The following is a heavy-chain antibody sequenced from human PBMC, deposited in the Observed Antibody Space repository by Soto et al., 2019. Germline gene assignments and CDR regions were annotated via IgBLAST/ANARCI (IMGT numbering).Heavy chain of an antibody. CDR1: GFTFSSYA. D-gene: IGHD2-8*01. CDR3: ATDRCTNGVCYFDY. Sequence: EVQLLESGGGLVQPGGSLRLSCAASGFTFSSYAMSWVRQAPGKGLEWVSSISGSGGSTYYADSVKGRFTISRANSKNSLYLQMNSLRAEDTAVYYCATDRCTNGVCYFDYWVQGTLVTVSS. V-gene: IGHV3-23*01. J-gene: IGHJ4*02. CDR2: ISGSGGST.